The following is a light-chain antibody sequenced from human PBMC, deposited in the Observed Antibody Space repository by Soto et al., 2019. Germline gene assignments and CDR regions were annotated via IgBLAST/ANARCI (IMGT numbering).Light chain of an antibody. CDR1: QSLLHSNGYNY. V-gene: IGKV2-28*01. Sequence: DIVMTQSPLSLPVTPGEPASISCRSSQSLLHSNGYNYLDWYLQKPGQSPQLLIYLGSNRASGVPDRFSGSGSGTDFTLKISRVEADDVGVYYCMQALQTPRTFGQGTKVGIK. J-gene: IGKJ1*01. CDR3: MQALQTPRT. CDR2: LGS.